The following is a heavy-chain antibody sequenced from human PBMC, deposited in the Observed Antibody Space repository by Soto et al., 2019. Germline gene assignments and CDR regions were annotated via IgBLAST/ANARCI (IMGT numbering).Heavy chain of an antibody. D-gene: IGHD3-3*01. CDR2: INHSGST. J-gene: IGHJ4*02. CDR1: GGSFSGYY. V-gene: IGHV4-34*01. Sequence: SETLSLTCAVYGGSFSGYYCSWIRQPPGKGLEWIGEINHSGSTNYNPSLKSRVTISVDTSKNQFSLKLSSVTAADTAVYYCARADYDFWSGYYPTYFDYWGQGTLVTVSS. CDR3: ARADYDFWSGYYPTYFDY.